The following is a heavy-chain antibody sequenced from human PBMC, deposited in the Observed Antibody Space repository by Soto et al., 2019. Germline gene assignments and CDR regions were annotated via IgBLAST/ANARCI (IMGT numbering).Heavy chain of an antibody. V-gene: IGHV2-5*01. Sequence: SGPTLVNPTQALTLTCSFSGFSLSTIGVGVGWIRQSPGKALEWLALIYWSGDEHYRPSLKSRLSIIKDTSKNHVVLIMTDMDPVDTATYYCARGLATLPVFAFHIWGQATMDNVS. CDR2: IYWSGDE. CDR1: GFSLSTIGVG. D-gene: IGHD6-6*01. CDR3: ARGLATLPVFAFHI. J-gene: IGHJ3*02.